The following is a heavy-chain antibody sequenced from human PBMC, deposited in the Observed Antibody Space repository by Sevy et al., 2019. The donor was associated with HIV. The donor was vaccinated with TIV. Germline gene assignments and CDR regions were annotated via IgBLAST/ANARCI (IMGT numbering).Heavy chain of an antibody. D-gene: IGHD5-18*01. CDR3: ASRGYGYG. V-gene: IGHV3-21*01. Sequence: GGSLRLSCAASGFTFSSYSMNWVRQAPEKGLEWVSSISSSSSYIYYADSVKGRSTISRDNAKNSLYLQMNSLRVEDTAVYYCASRGYGYGWGQGTLVTVSS. CDR1: GFTFSSYS. J-gene: IGHJ4*02. CDR2: ISSSSSYI.